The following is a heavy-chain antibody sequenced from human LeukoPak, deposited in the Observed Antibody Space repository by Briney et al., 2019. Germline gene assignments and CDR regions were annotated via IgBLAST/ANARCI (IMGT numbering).Heavy chain of an antibody. D-gene: IGHD3-10*01. Sequence: SETLSLTCTVSGGSISSYNWNWLRQPPGKGLEWIGYIYYSGSTNYNPSLKSRVTMSVDTSKNQFSLKLSSVTAADTAVYYCARGTYYYGPGNYYPSIELNWFDPWGQGTLVTVSS. CDR2: IYYSGST. CDR1: GGSISSYN. CDR3: ARGTYYYGPGNYYPSIELNWFDP. J-gene: IGHJ5*02. V-gene: IGHV4-59*01.